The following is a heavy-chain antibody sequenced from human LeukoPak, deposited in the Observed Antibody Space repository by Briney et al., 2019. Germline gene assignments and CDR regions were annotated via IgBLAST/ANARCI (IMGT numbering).Heavy chain of an antibody. D-gene: IGHD1-26*01. Sequence: PGGSLRLSCAASGFAFSTYSMNWVRQAPGQGLEWVSYIRSDSSIIYYADSVQGRFTISRDNGKNSLYLQMNNLRAEDTAVYFCARVQAGKWDFDYWGQGTLVTVSS. V-gene: IGHV3-48*01. CDR3: ARVQAGKWDFDY. CDR1: GFAFSTYS. CDR2: IRSDSSII. J-gene: IGHJ4*02.